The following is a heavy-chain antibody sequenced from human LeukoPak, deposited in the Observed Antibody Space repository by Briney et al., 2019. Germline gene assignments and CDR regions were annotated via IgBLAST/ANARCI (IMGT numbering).Heavy chain of an antibody. V-gene: IGHV4-61*08. CDR1: CGSISSGDYY. CDR3: ARLGGSTMRPYDAFDI. J-gene: IGHJ3*02. D-gene: IGHD3-16*01. Sequence: SETLSLTCTVSCGSISSGDYYWSWIRQPPGKGLEWIGYIYYTGNTNYNPSLKSRVTISVDTSKNQFSLKLSSVTAADTAVYYCARLGGSTMRPYDAFDIWGQGTMVTVSS. CDR2: IYYTGNT.